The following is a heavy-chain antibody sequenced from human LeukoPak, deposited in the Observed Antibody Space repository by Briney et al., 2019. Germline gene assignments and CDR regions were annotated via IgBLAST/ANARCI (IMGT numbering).Heavy chain of an antibody. J-gene: IGHJ4*02. CDR3: ARVYCSSTSCYTFDY. CDR1: GGSISSSNW. Sequence: SGTLSLTCAVSGGSISSSNWWSWVRQPPGKGLEWMGEIYHSGSTNYNPSLKSRVTISVDKSKNQFSLKLSSVTAADTAVYYCARVYCSSTSCYTFDYWGQGTLVTVSS. D-gene: IGHD2-2*02. V-gene: IGHV4-4*02. CDR2: IYHSGST.